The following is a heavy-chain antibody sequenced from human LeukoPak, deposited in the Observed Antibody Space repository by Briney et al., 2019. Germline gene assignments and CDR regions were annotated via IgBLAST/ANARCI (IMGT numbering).Heavy chain of an antibody. D-gene: IGHD6-13*01. CDR1: GFTVSSNY. J-gene: IGHJ5*02. Sequence: GGSLRLPCAASGFTVSSNYMTWVRQAPGKGLEWVSVIYSGGNTYYADSVKGRFTISRDNSKNTLYLQMNSLRAEDTAVYYCAKAAAAGTEWFDPWGQGTLVTVSS. CDR2: IYSGGNT. CDR3: AKAAAAGTEWFDP. V-gene: IGHV3-53*01.